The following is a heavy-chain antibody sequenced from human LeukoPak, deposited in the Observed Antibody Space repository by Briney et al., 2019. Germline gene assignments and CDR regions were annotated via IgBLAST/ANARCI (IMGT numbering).Heavy chain of an antibody. CDR2: ISGSAGSA. V-gene: IGHV3-23*01. CDR3: ARAYDGSGSHYYYYMDV. Sequence: PGGSLRSSCAASGFTFSNYAMSWVRQAPGKGLEWVSAISGSAGSAYYADSVKGRFTISRDNSKNTLYLQINSLRAEDTAVYYCARAYDGSGSHYYYYMDVWGKGTTVTVSS. D-gene: IGHD3-22*01. CDR1: GFTFSNYA. J-gene: IGHJ6*03.